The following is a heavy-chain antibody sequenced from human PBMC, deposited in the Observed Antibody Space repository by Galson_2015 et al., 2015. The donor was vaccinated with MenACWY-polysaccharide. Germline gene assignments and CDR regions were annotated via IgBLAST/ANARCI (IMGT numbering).Heavy chain of an antibody. V-gene: IGHV3-33*01. CDR2: IQYDAVYK. CDR3: AREGSRIVFHAFDT. J-gene: IGHJ3*02. D-gene: IGHD3-10*02. Sequence: SLRLSCAASTVTFRGSGMHWVRQAPGMGLEWVAVIQYDAVYKQYLDSVKGRFSVSRDNSKSTLYLEMNNLRAEDTALYYCAREGSRIVFHAFDTWGQGTMVIVSS. CDR1: TVTFRGSG.